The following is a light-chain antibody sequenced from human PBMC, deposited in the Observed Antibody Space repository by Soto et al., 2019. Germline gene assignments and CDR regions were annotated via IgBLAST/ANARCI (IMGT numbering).Light chain of an antibody. Sequence: EIVLTQSPGTLSLSPGERATLSCRASQSVSSSYLAWYQQKPGQAPRLLIYGASSRATGIPDRFSGSGSGTHFTLTISRREPEVFEVYYCQKYGSPPPIPSGQGTRREIK. CDR2: GAS. CDR1: QSVSSSY. CDR3: QKYGSPPPIP. V-gene: IGKV3-20*01. J-gene: IGKJ5*01.